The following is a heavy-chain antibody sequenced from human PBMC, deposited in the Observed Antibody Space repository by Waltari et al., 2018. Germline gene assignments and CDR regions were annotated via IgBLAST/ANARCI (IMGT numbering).Heavy chain of an antibody. CDR2: ISGSGGNT. J-gene: IGHJ4*02. CDR1: AFTFRRYA. D-gene: IGHD6-19*01. V-gene: IGHV3-23*01. CDR3: AKDPAGTYYFEY. Sequence: EVQLLESGGGLVQPGGSLRLSCAASAFTFRRYAMNWVRQAPGKGLEWVSTISGSGGNTYYAYSVKGRFTISRDNSKNTLYLQMNSLRADDTAVYYCAKDPAGTYYFEYWGQGTLVTVSS.